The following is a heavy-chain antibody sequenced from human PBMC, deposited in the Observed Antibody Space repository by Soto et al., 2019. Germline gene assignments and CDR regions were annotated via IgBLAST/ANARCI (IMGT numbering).Heavy chain of an antibody. Sequence: GGSLRLSCAASGFTFSSYWMSWVRQAPGKGLEWVANIKQDGSEKYYVDSVKGRFTISRDNAKNSLYLQMNSLRAEDTAVYYCARGGVVVPAAALDYWGQGTLVTVSS. CDR2: IKQDGSEK. D-gene: IGHD2-2*01. V-gene: IGHV3-7*05. CDR1: GFTFSSYW. CDR3: ARGGVVVPAAALDY. J-gene: IGHJ4*02.